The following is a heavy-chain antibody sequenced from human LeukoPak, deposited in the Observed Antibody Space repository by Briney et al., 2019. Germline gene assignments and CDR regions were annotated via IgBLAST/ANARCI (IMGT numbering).Heavy chain of an antibody. J-gene: IGHJ4*02. CDR3: ASDQVSGVFDY. V-gene: IGHV3-11*05. Sequence: GGSLRLSCAGSGFIFSDFYINWIRQSPGKGLEWLAYISPDGSYTTYGDSVKGRFVISRDNAKNSVSLQINGLRVEDTALYFCASDQVSGVFDYWGQGARVTVS. CDR1: GFIFSDFY. D-gene: IGHD5/OR15-5a*01. CDR2: ISPDGSYT.